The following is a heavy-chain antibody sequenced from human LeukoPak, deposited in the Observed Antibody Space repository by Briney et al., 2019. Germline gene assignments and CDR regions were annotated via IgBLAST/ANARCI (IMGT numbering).Heavy chain of an antibody. CDR1: GGTFSSYA. J-gene: IGHJ4*02. Sequence: SVKISCKASGGTFSSYAISWVRQAPGQGLKWMGGIIPIFGTANYAQKFQGRVTITADESTSTAYMELSSLRSEDTAVYYCASFSLTGTVLWGQGTLVTVSS. V-gene: IGHV1-69*13. D-gene: IGHD1-20*01. CDR2: IIPIFGTA. CDR3: ASFSLTGTVL.